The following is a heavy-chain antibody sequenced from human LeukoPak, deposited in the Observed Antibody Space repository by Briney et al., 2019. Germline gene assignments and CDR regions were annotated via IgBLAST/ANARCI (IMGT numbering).Heavy chain of an antibody. CDR3: ARLGSTWFGGGDWFDP. CDR1: GGSISSSSNY. CDR2: VYFSGST. Sequence: SETPPVTCTVSGGSISSSSNYWCWIRHPPRKRLLWIGSVYFSGSTYYNPSLKSRVTISLDTSKNHFSLKLRSVTAADTAVYYCARLGSTWFGGGDWFDPWGQGTLVTVSS. D-gene: IGHD3-10*01. V-gene: IGHV4-39*02. J-gene: IGHJ5*02.